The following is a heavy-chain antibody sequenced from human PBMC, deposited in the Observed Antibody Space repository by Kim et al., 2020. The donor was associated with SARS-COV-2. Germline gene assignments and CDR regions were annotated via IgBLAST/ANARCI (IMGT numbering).Heavy chain of an antibody. J-gene: IGHJ5*02. CDR2: INYSGST. V-gene: IGHV4-39*01. CDR1: GGSISSSSYY. CDR3: ARQRNQLWSCFDP. Sequence: SETLSLTCTVSGGSISSSSYYWGWIRQPPGKGLEWMGSINYSGSTYSNPSLKSRVTISEDTSKNQFSLKLSSVTAADTAVYYCARQRNQLWSCFDPWGQGTLVTVSS. D-gene: IGHD5-18*01.